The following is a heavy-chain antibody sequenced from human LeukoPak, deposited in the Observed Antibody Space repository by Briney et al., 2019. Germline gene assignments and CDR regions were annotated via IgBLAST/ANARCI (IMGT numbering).Heavy chain of an antibody. D-gene: IGHD5-24*01. J-gene: IGHJ4*02. CDR2: INPNTGDT. Sequence: ASVKVSCKTSGYIFTGYYMHWVRQAPGQGLEWMGWINPNTGDTNYAQKFQGRVTMTRDTSISTAYMQLNSLRSDDTAVYYCARGGDGNRRDFDYWGQGTLVTVSS. CDR3: ARGGDGNRRDFDY. V-gene: IGHV1-2*02. CDR1: GYIFTGYY.